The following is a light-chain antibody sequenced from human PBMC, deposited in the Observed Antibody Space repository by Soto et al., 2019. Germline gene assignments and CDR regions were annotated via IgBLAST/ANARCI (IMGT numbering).Light chain of an antibody. J-gene: IGLJ1*01. V-gene: IGLV1-40*01. CDR1: SSNIGAGYD. CDR2: GNS. CDR3: QYYDSSLGLI. Sequence: QAVVTQPPSVSGAPGQRVTISCTGTSSNIGAGYDVHWYQQLPGTAPKLLIYGNSNRPSGVPDRFSGSKSGTSASLAITGLQAEDEADYYCQYYDSSLGLIFGTGTKVTVL.